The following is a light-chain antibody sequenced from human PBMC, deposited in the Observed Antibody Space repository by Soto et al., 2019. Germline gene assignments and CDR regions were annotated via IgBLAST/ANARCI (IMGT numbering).Light chain of an antibody. V-gene: IGKV3-15*01. CDR1: RSISST. CDR3: QQYDDWSTT. Sequence: EIVMTQSPATLSVSPGERATLSCRASRSISSTVAWYQQKPGQAPRLLIHSASTRATGIPARFSGAGSGTEFTLAIGSLQSEDFAVYYCQQYDDWSTTFGQGTKVEIK. CDR2: SAS. J-gene: IGKJ1*01.